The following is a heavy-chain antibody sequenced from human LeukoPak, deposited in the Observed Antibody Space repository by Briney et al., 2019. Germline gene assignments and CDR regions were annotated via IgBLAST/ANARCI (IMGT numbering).Heavy chain of an antibody. D-gene: IGHD3-16*02. CDR1: GFTFSSYA. J-gene: IGHJ5*02. Sequence: GGSLRLSCAASGFTFSSYAMSWVRQAPGKGLEWVSVINGSAYNADSVKGRFTISRDNSKNTLYLQMNSLRAEDTAVYYCARDNSVGDIAWWFDPWGQGTLVTVSS. CDR3: ARDNSVGDIAWWFDP. CDR2: INGSA. V-gene: IGHV3-23*01.